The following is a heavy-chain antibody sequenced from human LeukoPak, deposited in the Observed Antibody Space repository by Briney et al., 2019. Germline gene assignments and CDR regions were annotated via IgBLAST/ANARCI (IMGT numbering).Heavy chain of an antibody. D-gene: IGHD6-19*01. V-gene: IGHV1-18*01. J-gene: IGHJ3*02. CDR3: ARDGIAVNAFDI. CDR1: GYTLTSYG. Sequence: ASVKVSCKASGYTLTSYGISWVRQAPGQGLEWMGWISAYNGNTNYAQKLRGRVTMTTDTSTSIAYMELRSLRSDDTAVYYCARDGIAVNAFDIWGQGTMVTVSS. CDR2: ISAYNGNT.